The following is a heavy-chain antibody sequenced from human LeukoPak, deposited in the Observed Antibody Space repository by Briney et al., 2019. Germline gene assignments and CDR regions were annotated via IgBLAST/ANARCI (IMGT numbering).Heavy chain of an antibody. Sequence: TTSETLSLTCAVYGGSFSGYYWSWIRQPPGKGLEWIGEINHSGSTNYNPSLKSRVTISVDTSKNQFSLKLSSVTAADTAVYYCAPFLNSWFDPWGQGTLVTVSP. V-gene: IGHV4-34*01. CDR2: INHSGST. CDR1: GGSFSGYY. J-gene: IGHJ5*02. CDR3: APFLNSWFDP.